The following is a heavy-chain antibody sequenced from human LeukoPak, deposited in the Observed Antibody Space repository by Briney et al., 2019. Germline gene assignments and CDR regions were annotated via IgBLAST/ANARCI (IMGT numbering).Heavy chain of an antibody. CDR3: AREVVVVVAATADAFDI. J-gene: IGHJ3*02. D-gene: IGHD2-15*01. CDR1: GGSISSYY. Sequence: SETLSLTCTVSGGSISSYYWSWIRQPPGKGLEWIGYIYYSGSTNYNPSLKSRVTISVDTSKNQFSLKLSSVTAADTAVYYCAREVVVVVAATADAFDIWGQGTMVTVSS. V-gene: IGHV4-59*12. CDR2: IYYSGST.